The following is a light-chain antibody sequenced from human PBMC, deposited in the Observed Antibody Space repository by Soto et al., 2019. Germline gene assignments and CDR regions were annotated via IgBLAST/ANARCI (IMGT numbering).Light chain of an antibody. V-gene: IGLV2-23*01. CDR2: EGS. CDR3: CSYAGSHYV. J-gene: IGLJ1*01. CDR1: SSDVGSYNL. Sequence: QSALTQPASVSGSPGQSITISCTGTSSDVGSYNLVSWYQQHPGKAPKLMIYEGSKRPSGVSNRFSGSKSGNTASLTISGLQAEDEADYYCCSYAGSHYVFGTGTKLTVL.